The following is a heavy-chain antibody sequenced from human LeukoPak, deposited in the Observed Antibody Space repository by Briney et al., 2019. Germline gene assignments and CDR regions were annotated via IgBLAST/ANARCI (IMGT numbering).Heavy chain of an antibody. CDR1: GYSFTSYW. J-gene: IGHJ3*02. CDR2: IYPGDSDT. D-gene: IGHD4-23*01. Sequence: GESLKISCKGSGYSFTSYWIGWVRQMPGKGLEWMGIIYPGDSDTRYSPSFQGQVTISADKSISTAYLQWSSLKASDTAMYYCARQSTMVDRAFDIWGQGTMVTVSS. CDR3: ARQSTMVDRAFDI. V-gene: IGHV5-51*01.